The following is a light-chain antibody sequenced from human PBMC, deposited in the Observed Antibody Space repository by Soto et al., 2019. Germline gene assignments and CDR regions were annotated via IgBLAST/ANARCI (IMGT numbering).Light chain of an antibody. Sequence: QSVLPQPPSASGTPGQRVTISCSTSSSRSGSNYVYWYQQLPGTAPKLLIYRNDQRPSGVPDRFSGSKSGTSASLAISGLRSEDEPDYYCAKWDDSLRVYVFGTGTKLTVL. CDR2: RND. CDR1: SSRSGSNY. J-gene: IGLJ1*01. CDR3: AKWDDSLRVYV. V-gene: IGLV1-47*01.